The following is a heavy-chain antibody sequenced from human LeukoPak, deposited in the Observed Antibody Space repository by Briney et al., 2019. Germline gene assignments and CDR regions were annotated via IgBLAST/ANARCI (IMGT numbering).Heavy chain of an antibody. CDR3: ARAGKSNPLDY. Sequence: ASVKASCKASGYTFTSYYMHWVRQAPGQGLEWMGIINPSGGSTSYAQKFQGRVTMTRDMSTSTVYMELSSLRSEDTAVYYCARAGKSNPLDYWGQGTLVTVSS. D-gene: IGHD3-10*01. V-gene: IGHV1-46*01. CDR1: GYTFTSYY. CDR2: INPSGGST. J-gene: IGHJ4*02.